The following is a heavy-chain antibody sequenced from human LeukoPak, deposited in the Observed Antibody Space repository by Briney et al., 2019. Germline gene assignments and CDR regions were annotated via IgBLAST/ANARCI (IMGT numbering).Heavy chain of an antibody. D-gene: IGHD6-13*01. Sequence: PSETLSLTCTVSGGSVSSSSYYWGWIRQPPGKALEWIGTIYYNGATRYNPSLNSRATISVDTSRNQFSLKLSSVTAADTAVYYCARYSASYAMDVWGKGTTVTVSS. CDR1: GGSVSSSSYY. CDR3: ARYSASYAMDV. CDR2: IYYNGAT. V-gene: IGHV4-39*07. J-gene: IGHJ6*03.